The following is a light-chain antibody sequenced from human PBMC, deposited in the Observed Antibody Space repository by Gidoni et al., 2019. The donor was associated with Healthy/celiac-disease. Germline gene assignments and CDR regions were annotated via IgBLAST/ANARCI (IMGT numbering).Light chain of an antibody. CDR1: QSISSW. J-gene: IGKJ4*01. V-gene: IGKV1-5*03. CDR2: KAS. CDR3: QQYNSYSLT. Sequence: DIQMTQSPSTLSASVGDRVTITCRASQSISSWLAWYQQKPGKAPKLLIYKASSLESGVPSRFSGSGSGTEFTLTISSLQPDDFATYYCQQYNSYSLTFXGXTKVGIK.